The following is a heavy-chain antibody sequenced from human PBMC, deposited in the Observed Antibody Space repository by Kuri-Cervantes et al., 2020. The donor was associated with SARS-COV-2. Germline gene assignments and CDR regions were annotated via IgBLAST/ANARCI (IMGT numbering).Heavy chain of an antibody. Sequence: GSLRLSCAIYGGSLSGSYWSWIRQSPGKRLEWIGEVNHNGGANYNPSLRSRVTISVDPSKAQFSLNLSSVTAADTAVYYCASHPWGLIPDYFDYWGRGTLVTVSS. V-gene: IGHV4-34*01. CDR1: GGSLSGSY. J-gene: IGHJ4*02. CDR2: VNHNGGA. CDR3: ASHPWGLIPDYFDY. D-gene: IGHD3-16*01.